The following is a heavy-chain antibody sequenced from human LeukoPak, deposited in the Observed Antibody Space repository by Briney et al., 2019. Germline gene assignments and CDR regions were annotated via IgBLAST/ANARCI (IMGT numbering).Heavy chain of an antibody. Sequence: PGGSLRLSCAASGFTFSSYWMSWVRQAPGKGLEWVANIKQDGSEKYYVDSVKGRFTISRDNAKNSLYLQMNSLRAEDTAVYYCARAARDYDYVWGSYRYPYYFDYWGRGTLVTVSS. CDR2: IKQDGSEK. J-gene: IGHJ4*02. D-gene: IGHD3-16*02. CDR1: GFTFSSYW. CDR3: ARAARDYDYVWGSYRYPYYFDY. V-gene: IGHV3-7*01.